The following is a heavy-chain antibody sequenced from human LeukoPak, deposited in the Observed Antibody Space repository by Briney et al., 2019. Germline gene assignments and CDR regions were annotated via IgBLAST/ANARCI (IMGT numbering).Heavy chain of an antibody. CDR1: GFTFSSYA. CDR3: AKQIPMVRRVPDY. Sequence: GGSLRLSCAASGFTFSSYAMSWVRQAPGKGLGWVSAISDSGGSTYYADSVTGRFTISIDNSKNTLYLQMSSLRAEDTAVYYCAKQIPMVRRVPDYWGQGTLVTVSS. V-gene: IGHV3-23*01. D-gene: IGHD3-10*01. CDR2: ISDSGGST. J-gene: IGHJ4*02.